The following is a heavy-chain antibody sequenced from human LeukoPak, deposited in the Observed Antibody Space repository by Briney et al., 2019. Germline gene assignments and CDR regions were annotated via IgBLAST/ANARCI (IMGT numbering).Heavy chain of an antibody. J-gene: IGHJ4*02. D-gene: IGHD3-10*01. Sequence: EASVKVSCKASGGTFSSYAISWVRQAPGQGLEWMGRIIPILGIANYAQKFQGRVTITADKFTSTAYMELSSLRSEDTAVYYCASPEPTGSGSYFLDFWGQGTLVTVSS. CDR1: GGTFSSYA. CDR2: IIPILGIA. V-gene: IGHV1-69*04. CDR3: ASPEPTGSGSYFLDF.